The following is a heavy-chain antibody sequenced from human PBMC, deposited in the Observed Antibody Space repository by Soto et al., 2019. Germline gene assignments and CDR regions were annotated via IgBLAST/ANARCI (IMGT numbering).Heavy chain of an antibody. Sequence: QVQLVQSGAEVKNRGSSVKVYCKASEDTFSRSTISWVRQAPGQRLEWMGRIIPVLGVENHAQNFQGRVTLTADKSTSTAYLELSSLKSEDTAIYYCASSTAGVYVFHDWGQGTLVTVSS. CDR3: ASSTAGVYVFHD. D-gene: IGHD2-8*01. J-gene: IGHJ4*02. CDR2: IIPVLGVE. V-gene: IGHV1-69*02. CDR1: EDTFSRST.